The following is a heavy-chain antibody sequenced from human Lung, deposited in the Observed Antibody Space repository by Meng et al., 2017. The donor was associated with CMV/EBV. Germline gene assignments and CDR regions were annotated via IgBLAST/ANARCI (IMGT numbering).Heavy chain of an antibody. CDR3: ARDLGYSSSWYFQYYFDC. Sequence: SVXVSXXASGYTLTNYYIYWVRQAPGQGLEWMGIINPSDNTTIYAQKFQGRVTMTRDTSTSTVYMELSSLRSDDTALYYCARDLGYSSSWYFQYYFDCWGQGXLVTVSS. CDR1: GYTLTNYY. V-gene: IGHV1-46*01. J-gene: IGHJ4*02. D-gene: IGHD6-13*01. CDR2: INPSDNTT.